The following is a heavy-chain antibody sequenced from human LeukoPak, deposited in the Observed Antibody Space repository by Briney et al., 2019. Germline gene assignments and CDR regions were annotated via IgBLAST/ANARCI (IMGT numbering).Heavy chain of an antibody. CDR3: VKKWFDP. J-gene: IGHJ5*02. CDR2: IRTKAEGGTT. V-gene: IGHV3-15*01. Sequence: PGGSLRLSCAASGFTVADFWMIWVRQAPGRGLEWVGHIRTKAEGGTTQYAAPVKGRFTVLRDDSKNTVYLQMDSLQTEDTAVYYCVKKWFDPWGQGVLVTVSS. CDR1: GFTVADFW.